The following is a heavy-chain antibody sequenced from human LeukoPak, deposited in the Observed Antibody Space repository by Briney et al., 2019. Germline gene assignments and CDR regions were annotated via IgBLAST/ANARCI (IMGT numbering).Heavy chain of an antibody. CDR3: ASGFHYYYDSSGYSPFDS. Sequence: PGGSLRLSCAASGFTFSSYSMNWVRQAPGKGLEWVSSISSSSSYIYYADSVKGRFTISRDNAKNSLYLQMNSLRAEDTAVYYCASGFHYYYDSSGYSPFDSWGQGTLVTVS. J-gene: IGHJ4*02. V-gene: IGHV3-21*01. D-gene: IGHD3-22*01. CDR2: ISSSSSYI. CDR1: GFTFSSYS.